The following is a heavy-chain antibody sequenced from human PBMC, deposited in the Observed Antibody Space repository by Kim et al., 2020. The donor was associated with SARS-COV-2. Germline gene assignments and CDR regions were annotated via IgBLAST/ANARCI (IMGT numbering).Heavy chain of an antibody. V-gene: IGHV3-23*01. CDR3: AKDRTLYYDFWSGYDRPRDGMDV. Sequence: GGSLRLSCAASGFTFSSYAMSWVRQAPGKGLEWVSAISGSDGSTYYADSVKGRFTISRDNSKNTLYLQMNSLRAEDTAVYYCAKDRTLYYDFWSGYDRPRDGMDVWGQGTTVTVSS. CDR2: ISGSDGST. J-gene: IGHJ6*02. CDR1: GFTFSSYA. D-gene: IGHD3-3*01.